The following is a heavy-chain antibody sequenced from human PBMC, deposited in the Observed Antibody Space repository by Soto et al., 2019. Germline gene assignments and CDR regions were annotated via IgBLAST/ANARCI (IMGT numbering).Heavy chain of an antibody. CDR2: ISRDGGTK. J-gene: IGHJ4*02. CDR3: TGEVASGY. D-gene: IGHD2-8*02. Sequence: QVQLVESGGGVVQPGRSLSLSCAVHGFTVSPFGRHWVGRVPGKGLEWVAVISRDGGTKYYADSVKGRFTISRDNSRNTLFLEMNSLRSDDMAVYYCTGEVASGYWGQGTLVTVSS. CDR1: GFTVSPFG. V-gene: IGHV3-30*03.